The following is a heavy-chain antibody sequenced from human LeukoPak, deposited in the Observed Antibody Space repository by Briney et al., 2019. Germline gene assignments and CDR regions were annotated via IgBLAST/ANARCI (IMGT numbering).Heavy chain of an antibody. D-gene: IGHD6-6*01. CDR1: GGSISSYY. V-gene: IGHV4-59*01. J-gene: IGHJ4*02. CDR3: ARGDSSSSDFDY. CDR2: IYYSGST. Sequence: SETLSLTCTVSGGSISSYYWSWIRQPPGKGLEWIGYIYYSGSTNYNPSLKSRVTISVDTSKNQFSLKLSSVTAADTAVYYCARGDSSSSDFDYWGQGTLVTVSS.